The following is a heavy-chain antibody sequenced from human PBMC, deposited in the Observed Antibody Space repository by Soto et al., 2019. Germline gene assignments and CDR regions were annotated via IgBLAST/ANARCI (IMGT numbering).Heavy chain of an antibody. CDR1: GGTFSSSA. V-gene: IGHV1-69*06. Sequence: ASVKVSCKASGGTFSSSAISWVRHAPGEGLEWMGGIIPIFGTANYTQKFQGRVTITADKSTSTAYMELSSLRAEDTAVYYCTRDASRDSSARGWFDPWGPGTLVSVSS. CDR2: IIPIFGTA. CDR3: TRDASRDSSARGWFDP. J-gene: IGHJ5*02. D-gene: IGHD6-13*01.